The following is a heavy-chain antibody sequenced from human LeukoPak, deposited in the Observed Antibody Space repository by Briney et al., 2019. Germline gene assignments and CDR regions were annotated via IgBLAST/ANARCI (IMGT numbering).Heavy chain of an antibody. CDR1: GSTFSNDW. D-gene: IGHD1-26*01. CDR2: INTDGSTT. V-gene: IGHV3-74*01. CDR3: ARGRGGSYHY. Sequence: GGSLRLSCAASGSTFSNDWMHWFRQAPGKGLVWVSRINTDGSTTTYADSVKGRFTISRDNAKNTLYLQMNSLRVEDTAVYYCARGRGGSYHYWGQGTLVTVSS. J-gene: IGHJ4*02.